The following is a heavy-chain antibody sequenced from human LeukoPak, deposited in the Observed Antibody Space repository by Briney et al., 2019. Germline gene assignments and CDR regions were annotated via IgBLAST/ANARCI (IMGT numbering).Heavy chain of an antibody. CDR1: GGSISSYY. J-gene: IGHJ4*02. Sequence: SETLSLTCSVSGGSISSYYWSWIPQPPGKGLEGIVYIDYSGSTNYNPSLKSRVTMSVDTSKTQFSLKLSSVTAADTAVYYCASIAGGNTAGVVWGQGTLVTVSS. V-gene: IGHV4-59*12. D-gene: IGHD4-23*01. CDR3: ASIAGGNTAGVV. CDR2: IDYSGST.